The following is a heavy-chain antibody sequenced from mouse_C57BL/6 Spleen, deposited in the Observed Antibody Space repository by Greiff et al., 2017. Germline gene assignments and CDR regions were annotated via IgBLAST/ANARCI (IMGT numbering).Heavy chain of an antibody. D-gene: IGHD1-1*01. Sequence: QVQLQQSGAELVRPGASVKLSCKASGYTFTDYYINWVKQRPGQGLEWIARIYPGSGNTYYNEKFKGKATLTAEKSSSTAYMKLSSLTSEDSAVYFCARGGYYGSSSWFAYWGQGTLVTVSA. V-gene: IGHV1-76*01. CDR3: ARGGYYGSSSWFAY. J-gene: IGHJ3*01. CDR1: GYTFTDYY. CDR2: IYPGSGNT.